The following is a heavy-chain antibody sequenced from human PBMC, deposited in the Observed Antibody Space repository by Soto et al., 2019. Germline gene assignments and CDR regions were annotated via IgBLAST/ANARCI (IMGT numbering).Heavy chain of an antibody. CDR1: GGSISSYY. J-gene: IGHJ5*02. D-gene: IGHD2-21*02. CDR3: ARTALGWFDP. Sequence: QVQLQESGPGLVKPSETLSLTCSVSGGSISSYYWSWIRQPPGKGLEWIGYIFYSGRSGSTNSNPSLKSRVTISVETSKNQLSLKLSSVTAVDTAVYYCARTALGWFDPWGQGTLVTVSS. V-gene: IGHV4-59*01. CDR2: IFYSGRSGST.